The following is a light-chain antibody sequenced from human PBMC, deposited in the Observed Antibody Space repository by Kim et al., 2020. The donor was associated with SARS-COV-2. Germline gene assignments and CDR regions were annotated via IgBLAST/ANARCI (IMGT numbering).Light chain of an antibody. V-gene: IGLV3-19*01. CDR1: SRRSYY. J-gene: IGLJ1*01. Sequence: ALGQTVRITCQGDSRRSYYASWDQQKPGQAPVLVIYGKNNRPSGIPDRFSGSSSGNTASLTITGAQAEDEADYYCNSRDSSGNHYVFGTGTKVTVL. CDR3: NSRDSSGNHYV. CDR2: GKN.